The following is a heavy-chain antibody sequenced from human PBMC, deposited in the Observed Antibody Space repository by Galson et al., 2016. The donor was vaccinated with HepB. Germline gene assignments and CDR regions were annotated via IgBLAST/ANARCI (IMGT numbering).Heavy chain of an antibody. D-gene: IGHD6-13*01. CDR2: ISAYNGNT. V-gene: IGHV1-18*01. J-gene: IGHJ4*02. CDR1: AYTFTSYS. CDR3: ARSAGISAIGDPH. Sequence: SVKVSCKASAYTFTSYSINWVRQAPGQGLEWMGWISAYNGNTHYAQKLQGRVTMTTDTSTSTAYMELRSLRSDDTAVYYCARSAGISAIGDPHWGQGTLVTVSS.